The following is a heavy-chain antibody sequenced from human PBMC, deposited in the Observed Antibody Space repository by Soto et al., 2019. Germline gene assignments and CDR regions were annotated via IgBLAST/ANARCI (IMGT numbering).Heavy chain of an antibody. J-gene: IGHJ4*02. CDR3: ARDSGGYSYGYFSLRFDY. D-gene: IGHD5-18*01. V-gene: IGHV1-69*13. CDR2: IIPIFGTA. Sequence: ASVKVSCKASGGTFSSYAISWVRQAPGQGLEWMGGIIPIFGTANYAQKFQGRVTITADESTSTAYMELSSLRSEDTAVYYCARDSGGYSYGYFSLRFDYWGQGTLVTVSS. CDR1: GGTFSSYA.